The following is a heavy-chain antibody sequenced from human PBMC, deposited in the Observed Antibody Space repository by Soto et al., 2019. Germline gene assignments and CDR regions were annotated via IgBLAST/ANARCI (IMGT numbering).Heavy chain of an antibody. CDR1: GLTFGSFE. CDR3: ARAHXGYRYDQGYFQFYAMDV. J-gene: IGHJ6*02. CDR2: ISSGGGSTM. V-gene: IGHV3-48*03. Sequence: QPGGSLRLSCADSGLTFGSFEGNWVRQAPGKGLEWISYISSGGGSTMYYAESVKGRFTISRDNAKSSLYLQMNSLRPEDTAVYYCARAHXGYRYDQGYFQFYAMDVWGQGTTVTVSS. D-gene: IGHD5-18*01.